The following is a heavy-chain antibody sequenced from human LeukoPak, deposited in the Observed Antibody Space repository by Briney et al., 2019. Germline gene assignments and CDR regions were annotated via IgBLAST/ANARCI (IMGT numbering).Heavy chain of an antibody. CDR1: GGSISNNVYY. Sequence: SETLSLTCSVSGGSISNNVYYWGWIRQPPGKGLEWIGNIYYSGSTYYNPSLKSRVIISVDTSKNQFSLKMSSVTAADTAVYYCARTGYSSSYYKFRFDYWGQGTLVTVSS. CDR3: ARTGYSSSYYKFRFDY. CDR2: IYYSGST. V-gene: IGHV4-39*07. D-gene: IGHD6-13*01. J-gene: IGHJ4*02.